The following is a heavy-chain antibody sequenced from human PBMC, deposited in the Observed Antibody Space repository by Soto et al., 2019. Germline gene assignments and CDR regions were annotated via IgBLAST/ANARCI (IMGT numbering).Heavy chain of an antibody. D-gene: IGHD3-22*01. Sequence: PSETLSLTCTVSGGSISSGGYYWSWIRQHPGKGLEWIGYIYYSGSTYYNPSLKSRVTISVDTSKNQFSLKLSSVTAADTAVYYCARHQDYYDSSGYQESTYFDYWGQGTLVTVSS. CDR1: GGSISSGGYY. V-gene: IGHV4-31*03. J-gene: IGHJ4*02. CDR2: IYYSGST. CDR3: ARHQDYYDSSGYQESTYFDY.